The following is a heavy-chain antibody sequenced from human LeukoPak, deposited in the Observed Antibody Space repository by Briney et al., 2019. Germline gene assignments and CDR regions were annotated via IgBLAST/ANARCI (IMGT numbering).Heavy chain of an antibody. V-gene: IGHV1-18*01. CDR2: ISAYNGNT. CDR1: GFPFTSYG. D-gene: IGHD5-12*01. Sequence: GASVKVSCKASGFPFTSYGFTWVRQAPGQGLEWMGWISAYNGNTNHAQKVLGRVTVTTDTSTSTVYMELRSLRSEDTAMYYCASSRGYDVGGYFDYWGQGTLVTVSS. CDR3: ASSRGYDVGGYFDY. J-gene: IGHJ4*02.